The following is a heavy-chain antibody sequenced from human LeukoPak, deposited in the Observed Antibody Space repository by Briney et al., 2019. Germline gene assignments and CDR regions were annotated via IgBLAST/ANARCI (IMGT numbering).Heavy chain of an antibody. CDR2: IDTTGGI. Sequence: GGSLRLSCAASGFTFSRRDMNWVRQAPGKGLEWVSTIDTTGGIHYADSVRGRFTISRDDSKNTVFLQMNSLRADDTAIYYCSSSYFETAHYTHYHFDYWGRGTLVTVSP. V-gene: IGHV3-23*01. CDR1: GFTFSRRD. J-gene: IGHJ4*02. D-gene: IGHD3-22*01. CDR3: SSSYFETAHYTHYHFDY.